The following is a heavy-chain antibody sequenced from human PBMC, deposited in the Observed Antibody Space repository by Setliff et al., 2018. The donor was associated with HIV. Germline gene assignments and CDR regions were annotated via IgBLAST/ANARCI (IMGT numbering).Heavy chain of an antibody. D-gene: IGHD3-22*01. J-gene: IGHJ4*02. Sequence: GGSLRLSCTASGFTFGDYAMSWVRQAPGKGLGWVSYISMSSHTSVIYSDSVKGRFTISRDNARNSFYLQMNSLRVDDTAVYYCAKVFRSSTMLLVGFDYWGLGTLVT. V-gene: IGHV3-48*01. CDR2: ISMSSHTSV. CDR1: GFTFGDYA. CDR3: AKVFRSSTMLLVGFDY.